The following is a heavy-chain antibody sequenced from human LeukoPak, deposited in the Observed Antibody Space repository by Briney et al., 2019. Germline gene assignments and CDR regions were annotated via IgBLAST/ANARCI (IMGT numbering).Heavy chain of an antibody. CDR1: GFTFSSYA. CDR3: AREGQISMMVLVITYFDY. V-gene: IGHV3-30*04. D-gene: IGHD3-22*01. J-gene: IGHJ4*02. Sequence: GGSLRLSCAASGFTFSSYAMHWVRQASGKGLDWVAVVSTDGKTTYYADSVKGRIIISRDNSKNTLYLQMNSLRAEDTAVYYCAREGQISMMVLVITYFDYWGQGALVTVSS. CDR2: VSTDGKTT.